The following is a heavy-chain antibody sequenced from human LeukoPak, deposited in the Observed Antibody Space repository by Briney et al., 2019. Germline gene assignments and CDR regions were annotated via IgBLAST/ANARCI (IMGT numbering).Heavy chain of an antibody. D-gene: IGHD6-6*01. J-gene: IGHJ6*02. CDR1: GRSFSGYY. CDR3: ARPYSSSPLYYYGMDV. CDR2: INHSGST. V-gene: IGHV4-34*01. Sequence: PSETLSLTCAVYGRSFSGYYWSWIRQPPGKGLEWIGEINHSGSTNYNPSLKSRVTISVDTSKNQFSLKLSSVTAADTAVYYCARPYSSSPLYYYGMDVWGQGTTVTVSS.